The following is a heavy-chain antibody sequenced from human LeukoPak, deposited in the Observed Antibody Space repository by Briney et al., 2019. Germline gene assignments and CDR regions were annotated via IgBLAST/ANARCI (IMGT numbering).Heavy chain of an antibody. J-gene: IGHJ4*02. V-gene: IGHV4-39*01. D-gene: IGHD2-15*01. CDR2: IYYSGST. CDR1: GGSISSSSSY. Sequence: SETLSLTCTVSGGSISSSSSYWDWIRQPPGKGLEWIGNIYYSGSTNYNASLKSRVTISVDTSKNQFSLKLSSVTAADTALYYCARRAGGSWYYFDYWGQGTLVTVSS. CDR3: ARRAGGSWYYFDY.